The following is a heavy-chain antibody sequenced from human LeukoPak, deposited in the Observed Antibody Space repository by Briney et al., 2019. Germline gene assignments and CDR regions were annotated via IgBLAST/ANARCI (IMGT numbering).Heavy chain of an antibody. CDR3: ATEIRGVIIPKFDY. Sequence: ASVKVSCKVSGDTLNELSMHWVRQAPGKGLEWVGGFDPEDGEIIYAQNFQGRVTMTEDTSTDTAYMELSSLRSEDTAVYYCATEIRGVIIPKFDYWGQGTLVTVSS. CDR2: FDPEDGEI. J-gene: IGHJ4*02. D-gene: IGHD3-10*01. V-gene: IGHV1-24*01. CDR1: GDTLNELS.